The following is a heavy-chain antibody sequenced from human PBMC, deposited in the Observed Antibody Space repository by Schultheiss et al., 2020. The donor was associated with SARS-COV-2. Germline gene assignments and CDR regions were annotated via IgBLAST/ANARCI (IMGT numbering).Heavy chain of an antibody. J-gene: IGHJ4*02. CDR3: AKEERGLQLWDLDY. CDR1: GRSFSGYY. V-gene: IGHV4-59*01. CDR2: IYYSGST. Sequence: SETLSLTCAVYGRSFSGYYWNWIRLTPGKGLEWIGYIYYSGSTNYNPSLKSRVTISVDTSKNQFSLKLSSVTAADTAVYYCAKEERGLQLWDLDYWGQGALVTVSS. D-gene: IGHD5-18*01.